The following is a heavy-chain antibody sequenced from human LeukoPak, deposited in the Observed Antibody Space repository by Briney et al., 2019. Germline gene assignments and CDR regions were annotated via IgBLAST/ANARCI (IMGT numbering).Heavy chain of an antibody. CDR1: GGTFSSYA. V-gene: IGHV1-69*05. Sequence: ASVKVSCKASGGTFSSYAISWVRQAPGQGLEWMGRIIPIFGTANYAQKFQGRVTITTDESTSTAYVELSSLRSEDTAVYYCAKGPNEEATDDFDYWGQGTLVTVSS. CDR2: IIPIFGTA. J-gene: IGHJ4*02. CDR3: AKGPNEEATDDFDY. D-gene: IGHD5-12*01.